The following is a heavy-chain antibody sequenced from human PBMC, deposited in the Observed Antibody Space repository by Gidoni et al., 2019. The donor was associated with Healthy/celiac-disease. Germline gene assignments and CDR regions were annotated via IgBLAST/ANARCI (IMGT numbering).Heavy chain of an antibody. CDR1: GYTFTSYG. D-gene: IGHD6-13*01. V-gene: IGHV1-18*04. J-gene: IGHJ5*02. Sequence: QVQLVQSGAEVKKPGASVKVSCKASGYTFTSYGISWVRQAPGQGLEWMGWISAYNGNTNYAQKLQGRVTMTTDTSTSTAYMELRSLRSDDTAVYYCARSPGADHSSSWSWSNPFDPWGQGTLVTVSS. CDR2: ISAYNGNT. CDR3: ARSPGADHSSSWSWSNPFDP.